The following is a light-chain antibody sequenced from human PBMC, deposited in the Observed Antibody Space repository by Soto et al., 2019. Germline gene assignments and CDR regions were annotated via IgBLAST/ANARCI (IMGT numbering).Light chain of an antibody. CDR3: SSYTSSSPWV. V-gene: IGLV2-14*01. CDR1: SSDVGGYNY. J-gene: IGLJ3*02. Sequence: QSALTQPASVSGSPGQSITISCTGTSSDVGGYNYVSWYQQHPGKAPKLMIYDVSNRPSGVSNRFSGSKSGNTASLTISGLQAEDEADYYCSSYTSSSPWVFGGGTKVTAL. CDR2: DVS.